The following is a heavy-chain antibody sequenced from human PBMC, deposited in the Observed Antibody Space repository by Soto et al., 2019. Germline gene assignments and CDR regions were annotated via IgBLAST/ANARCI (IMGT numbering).Heavy chain of an antibody. J-gene: IGHJ6*02. CDR2: IYYSGST. V-gene: IGHV4-61*01. CDR3: ARDRDYYGSGSYYNHDFYYYYGMDV. Sequence: SETLSLTCTVSGGSVSSGSYYWSWIRQPPGKGLEWIGYIYYSGSTNYNPSLKSRVTISVDTSKNQFSLKLSSVTAADTAVYYCARDRDYYGSGSYYNHDFYYYYGMDVWGQGTKVTVSS. D-gene: IGHD3-10*01. CDR1: GGSVSSGSYY.